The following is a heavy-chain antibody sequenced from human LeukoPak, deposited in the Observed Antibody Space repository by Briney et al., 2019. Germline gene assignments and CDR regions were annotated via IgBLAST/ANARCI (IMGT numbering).Heavy chain of an antibody. Sequence: SETLSLTCTVSGGSISSYYGSWIRQPAGKGLEWIGRIYTSGSTNYNPSLKSRVTMSVDTSKNQFSLKLSSVTAADTAVYYCARDKGSCSSTSCSPNYYMDVWGKGTTVTVSS. V-gene: IGHV4-4*07. CDR1: GGSISSYY. CDR2: IYTSGST. CDR3: ARDKGSCSSTSCSPNYYMDV. D-gene: IGHD2-2*01. J-gene: IGHJ6*03.